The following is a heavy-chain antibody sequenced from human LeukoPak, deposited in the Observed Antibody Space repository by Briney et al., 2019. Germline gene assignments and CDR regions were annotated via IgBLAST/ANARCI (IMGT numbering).Heavy chain of an antibody. CDR3: VKDSSSGSYFDY. D-gene: IGHD3-10*01. CDR1: GFTFSRYA. J-gene: IGHJ4*02. V-gene: IGHV3-64D*06. Sequence: GGSLRLSCSASGFTFSRYAMHWVRQAPGKGLEYVSAISSNGGSTYYADSVKGRFTISRDNSRNTLHLQMSSLRVEDTAVYYCVKDSSSGSYFDYWGQGTLVTVSP. CDR2: ISSNGGST.